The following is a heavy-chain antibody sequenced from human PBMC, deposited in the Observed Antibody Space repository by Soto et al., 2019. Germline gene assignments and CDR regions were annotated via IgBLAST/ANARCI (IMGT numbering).Heavy chain of an antibody. J-gene: IGHJ4*02. CDR2: MNPNSGNT. CDR1: GYTFTSYD. D-gene: IGHD2-2*01. CDR3: ARDRTVPSMTS. V-gene: IGHV1-8*01. Sequence: QVQLVQSGAEFKKPGASVKVCCKASGYTFTSYDINWVRQATGQGLEWMGWMNPNSGNTGYAQKFQGTVTLTRKTSIGTAYMVLRSLRSDEPAVYYCARDRTVPSMTSWGQGTLVTVS.